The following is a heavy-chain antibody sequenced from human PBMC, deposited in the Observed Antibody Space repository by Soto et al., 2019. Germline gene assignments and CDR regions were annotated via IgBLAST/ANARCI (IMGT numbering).Heavy chain of an antibody. V-gene: IGHV1-24*01. D-gene: IGHD3-10*01. J-gene: IGHJ3*02. CDR3: ATDPLKYYYGSGFSGAFDI. CDR1: GYTLTELS. CDR2: FDPEDGET. Sequence: ASVKVSCKVSGYTLTELSMHWVRQAPGKRLEWMGDFDPEDGETIYAQKLQGRVTMTEDTSTDTAYMELISLRSEDTAVYYCATDPLKYYYGSGFSGAFDIWGQGTMVTVSS.